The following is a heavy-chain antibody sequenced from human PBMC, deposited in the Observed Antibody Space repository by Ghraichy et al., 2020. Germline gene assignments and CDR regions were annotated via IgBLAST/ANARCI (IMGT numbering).Heavy chain of an antibody. J-gene: IGHJ2*01. V-gene: IGHV4-59*01. Sequence: ESLNISCTVSGGSISTYYWSWIRQPPGKGLEWIGYVYYSGNTNDNPSLKSRLTISIDTSKNQFFLKLSSVTAADTAVYYCARVGSGCFDLWGRGTLVTVSS. CDR3: ARVGSGCFDL. D-gene: IGHD6-19*01. CDR1: GGSISTYY. CDR2: VYYSGNT.